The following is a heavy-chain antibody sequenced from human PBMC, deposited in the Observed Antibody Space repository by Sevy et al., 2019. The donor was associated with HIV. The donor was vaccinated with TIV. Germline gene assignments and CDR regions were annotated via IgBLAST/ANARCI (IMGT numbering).Heavy chain of an antibody. V-gene: IGHV3-49*03. CDR3: TRDIRITMVRGVIITSCHFDY. Sequence: GGSLRLSCTASVFTFGDYAMSWFRQAPGKGLEWVGFIRTKAYGGTTEYAASVKGRFTISRDDSKNIAYLQMNSLKTEDTAVYYCTRDIRITMVRGVIITSCHFDYWGQGTLVTVSS. CDR1: VFTFGDYA. J-gene: IGHJ4*02. D-gene: IGHD3-10*01. CDR2: IRTKAYGGTT.